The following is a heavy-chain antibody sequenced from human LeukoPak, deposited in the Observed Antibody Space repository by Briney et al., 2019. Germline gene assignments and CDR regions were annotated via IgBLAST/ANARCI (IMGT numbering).Heavy chain of an antibody. CDR3: ARGSGLRLGERYFDP. V-gene: IGHV4-39*07. D-gene: IGHD3-16*01. J-gene: IGHJ5*02. CDR2: IYYSGST. CDR1: GGSISSSSYY. Sequence: SETLSLTCTVSGGSISSSSYYWGWIRQSPGKGLEWIGSIYYSGSTYHNPSLKSRVTISVDTSKNQFSLKLSSVTAADTAVYYCARGSGLRLGERYFDPWGQGTLVTVSS.